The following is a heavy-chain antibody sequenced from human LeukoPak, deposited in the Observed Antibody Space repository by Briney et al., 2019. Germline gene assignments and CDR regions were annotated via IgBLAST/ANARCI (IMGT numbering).Heavy chain of an antibody. CDR1: GGSISNHY. Sequence: SETLSLTCTVSGGSISNHYCNWIRQSPGKELEWIGYVHYSRGTNYNPSLKSRVTISLDMSKNQFFLQLSSVTAADTAVYHCASGQGWLTDHWGRGTLVAVSS. D-gene: IGHD3-22*01. J-gene: IGHJ5*02. CDR2: VHYSRGT. CDR3: ASGQGWLTDH. V-gene: IGHV4-59*11.